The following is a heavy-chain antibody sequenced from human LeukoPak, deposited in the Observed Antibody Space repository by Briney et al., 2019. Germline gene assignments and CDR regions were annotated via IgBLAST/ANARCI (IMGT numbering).Heavy chain of an antibody. CDR1: GYTFTGYY. CDR2: INPNSGGT. CDR3: ERDHEGIAVAGYYYYYYMDV. D-gene: IGHD6-19*01. Sequence: ASVKVSCKASGYTFTGYYMHWVRQAPGQGLEWMGWINPNSGGTNYAQKFQGRVTMTRDTSISTAYMELSRLRSDDTAVYYCERDHEGIAVAGYYYYYYMDVWGKGTTVTVSS. V-gene: IGHV1-2*02. J-gene: IGHJ6*03.